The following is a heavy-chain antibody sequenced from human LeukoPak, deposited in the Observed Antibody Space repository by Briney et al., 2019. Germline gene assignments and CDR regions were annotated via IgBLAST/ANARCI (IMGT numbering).Heavy chain of an antibody. V-gene: IGHV3-30*01. J-gene: IGHJ4*02. CDR2: ISYDGSNR. D-gene: IGHD4-17*01. Sequence: GRSLRLSCAASGFTFSSYAMHWVRQAPGKGLEWVAVISYDGSNRYYADSVKGRFTISRDNSKNTLYLQMNSLRAEDTAVYYCARYGSYGDYPGPFDYWGQGTLVTVSS. CDR1: GFTFSSYA. CDR3: ARYGSYGDYPGPFDY.